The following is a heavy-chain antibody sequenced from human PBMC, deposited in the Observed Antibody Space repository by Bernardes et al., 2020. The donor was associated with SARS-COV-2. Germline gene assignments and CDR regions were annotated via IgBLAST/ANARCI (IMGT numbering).Heavy chain of an antibody. CDR2: INQSGRT. CDR3: AKGGPYKWTHNLA. CDR1: GGSLSGYY. V-gene: IGHV4-34*01. J-gene: IGHJ4*02. Sequence: TMSITCVVYGGSLSGYYWTWIRQPPGKGLEWIGEINQSGRTNYNPSLKGRATMSVDTSKNQFSLRLNSVTAADTAVYFCAKGGPYKWTHNLAWGQGTLVSVSS. D-gene: IGHD1-20*01.